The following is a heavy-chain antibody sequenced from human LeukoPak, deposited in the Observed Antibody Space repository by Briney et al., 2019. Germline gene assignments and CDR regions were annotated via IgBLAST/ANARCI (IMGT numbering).Heavy chain of an antibody. CDR3: ARTGVTNIVLIGWFDP. J-gene: IGHJ5*02. V-gene: IGHV3-30-3*01. CDR2: ISHDGSNK. CDR1: GFTFSSYA. D-gene: IGHD2-8*01. Sequence: PGGSLRLSCAASGFTFSSYAMHWVRQAPGKGLEWVAVISHDGSNKYYADSVKGRFTISRDNSKNTPYLHMNSLRAEDTAVYYCARTGVTNIVLIGWFDPWGQGTLVTVSS.